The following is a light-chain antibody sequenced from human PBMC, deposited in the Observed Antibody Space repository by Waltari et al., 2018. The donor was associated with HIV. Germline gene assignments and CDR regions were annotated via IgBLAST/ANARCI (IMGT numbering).Light chain of an antibody. Sequence: DIQLTQSPPLMSASVGDRVSMTFRSSQKISSYLNWYQQKGGGAPQLLIFGASSLHPGVPSRFGGSGSGTEFTLTISSLRPEDFGTYFCQQSYRSPVTFGQGTR. J-gene: IGKJ5*01. CDR3: QQSYRSPVT. V-gene: IGKV1-39*01. CDR2: GAS. CDR1: QKISSY.